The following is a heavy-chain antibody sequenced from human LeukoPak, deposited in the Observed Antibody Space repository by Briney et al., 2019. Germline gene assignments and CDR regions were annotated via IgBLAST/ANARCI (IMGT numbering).Heavy chain of an antibody. Sequence: PGGSLRLSCAASGFTFSSYAMSWVRQAPGKGLEWVSVISGSGGSTYYADSVKGRFTISRDNSKNTLYLQMNSLRADDTAVYYCAKRADILTGYLDYWGQGTLVTVSS. J-gene: IGHJ4*02. CDR2: ISGSGGST. D-gene: IGHD3-9*01. CDR3: AKRADILTGYLDY. V-gene: IGHV3-23*01. CDR1: GFTFSSYA.